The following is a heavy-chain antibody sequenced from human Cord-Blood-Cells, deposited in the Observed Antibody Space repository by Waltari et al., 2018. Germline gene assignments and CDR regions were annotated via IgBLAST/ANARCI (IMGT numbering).Heavy chain of an antibody. CDR2: IRYDGSNK. D-gene: IGHD3-3*01. CDR1: GFTFSSYG. Sequence: QVQLVESGGGVVQPGGSLRLSCAAPGFTFSSYGMHWVRQAPGKGLEWVAFIRYDGSNKYYADSVKGRFTISRDNSKNTLYLQMNSLRAEDTAVYYCAKDNERITIFGVVFDYWGQGTLVTVSS. V-gene: IGHV3-30*02. CDR3: AKDNERITIFGVVFDY. J-gene: IGHJ4*02.